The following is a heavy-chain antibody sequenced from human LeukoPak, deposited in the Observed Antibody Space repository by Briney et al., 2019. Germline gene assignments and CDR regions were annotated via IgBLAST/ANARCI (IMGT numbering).Heavy chain of an antibody. V-gene: IGHV3-7*04. J-gene: IGHJ4*02. CDR1: GFTSSSYW. CDR3: ARDYDYVWGTYRYYYFDY. D-gene: IGHD3-16*02. Sequence: GGSLRLSCVASGFTSSSYWMSWVRQAPGKGLEWVADVKQDGSERYYVDSVKGRFTVSRDNAKNSLYLQMNSLRAEDTAVYYCARDYDYVWGTYRYYYFDYWGQGTLVTVSS. CDR2: VKQDGSER.